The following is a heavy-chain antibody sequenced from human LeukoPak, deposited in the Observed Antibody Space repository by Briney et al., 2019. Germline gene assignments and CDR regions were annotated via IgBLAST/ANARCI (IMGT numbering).Heavy chain of an antibody. CDR3: AKDLRLRSGWYGAFDI. Sequence: GSLRLSCAASGFXFSSFAMSWVRQAPGKGLEWVSAVSGSGDSTYSADSVKGRFSISRDNSKNTLYLQMNSLRAEDTAVYYCAKDLRLRSGWYGAFDIWGQGTMVTVST. CDR2: VSGSGDST. CDR1: GFXFSSFA. D-gene: IGHD6-19*01. J-gene: IGHJ3*02. V-gene: IGHV3-23*01.